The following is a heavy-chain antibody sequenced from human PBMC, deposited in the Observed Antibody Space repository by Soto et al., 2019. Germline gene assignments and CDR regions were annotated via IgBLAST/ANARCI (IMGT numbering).Heavy chain of an antibody. CDR1: GFSFSSYA. Sequence: GGSLRLSCAASGFSFSSYAMSWVRQAPGKGLEWVSTISGSGGSTYYASSVKGRLTISRDNSKNTLYLQMNSLRAEDTAVYYCAKDVGHYYMDVWGKGTTVTVSS. D-gene: IGHD2-15*01. V-gene: IGHV3-23*01. J-gene: IGHJ6*03. CDR2: ISGSGGST. CDR3: AKDVGHYYMDV.